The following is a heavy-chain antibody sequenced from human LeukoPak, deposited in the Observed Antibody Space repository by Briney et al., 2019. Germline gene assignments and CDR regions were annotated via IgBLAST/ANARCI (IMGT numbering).Heavy chain of an antibody. Sequence: SETLSLTCTVSGGSISSYYWSWIRQPPGKGLEWIGSIYYSGSTYYNPSLKSRVTISVDTSKNQFSLKLSSVTAADTAVYYCVSAYYDSSQVDYWDQGTLVTVSS. D-gene: IGHD3-22*01. CDR2: IYYSGST. CDR1: GGSISSYY. V-gene: IGHV4-59*04. J-gene: IGHJ4*02. CDR3: VSAYYDSSQVDY.